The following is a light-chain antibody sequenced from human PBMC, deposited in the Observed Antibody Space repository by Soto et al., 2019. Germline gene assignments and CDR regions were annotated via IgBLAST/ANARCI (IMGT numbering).Light chain of an antibody. Sequence: DIQLTQSPSTLSASVGDRVTITCRASQSISGWLAWYQQRPGKAPKLLIYDASRLKSGVPSRFSGSGSGTEFTLTIGGLQPDDFATYYCQQYSGYSLFTFGPGTVVDIK. V-gene: IGKV1-5*01. J-gene: IGKJ3*01. CDR2: DAS. CDR1: QSISGW. CDR3: QQYSGYSLFT.